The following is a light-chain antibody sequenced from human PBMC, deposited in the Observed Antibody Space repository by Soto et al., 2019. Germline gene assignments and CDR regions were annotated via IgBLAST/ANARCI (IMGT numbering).Light chain of an antibody. CDR2: GAS. V-gene: IGKV3-20*01. Sequence: EIVMTQSPATLSVSPGERATLSCRASQSVSSNLAWYQQKPGQAPSLLIYGASSRATGIPDRFSGSGSGTDFTLTISRLEPEDFAVYYCQQYGSSPPITFGQGTRLEIK. CDR3: QQYGSSPPIT. CDR1: QSVSSN. J-gene: IGKJ5*01.